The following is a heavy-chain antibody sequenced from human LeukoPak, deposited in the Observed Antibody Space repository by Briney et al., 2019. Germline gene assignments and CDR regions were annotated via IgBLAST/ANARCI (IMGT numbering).Heavy chain of an antibody. J-gene: IGHJ4*02. CDR2: IYYSGST. CDR1: GYSISSGYY. CDR3: ARRHPSSGRDY. V-gene: IGHV4-38-2*02. Sequence: SETLSLTCTVSGYSISSGYYWGWIRQPPGKGLEWIGSIYYSGSTYYNPSLKSRVTISVDTSKNQFSLKLSSVTAADTAVYYCARRHPSSGRDYWGQGTLVTVSS. D-gene: IGHD6-19*01.